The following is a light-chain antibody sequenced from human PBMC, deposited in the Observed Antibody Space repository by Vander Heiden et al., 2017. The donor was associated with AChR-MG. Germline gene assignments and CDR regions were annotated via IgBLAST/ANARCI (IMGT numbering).Light chain of an antibody. V-gene: IGLV1-44*01. Sequence: QSVLTQPPSASGTPGQRVTIPCSGSYSNIGRGTVNWYQHLPGTAPKLLIYNNNQRPSGVPDRFSGSKSGTSASLAISGLRSEDEADYYCAAWDDSLSGRVFGRGTKLTVL. CDR3: AAWDDSLSGRV. J-gene: IGLJ3*02. CDR2: NNN. CDR1: YSNIGRGT.